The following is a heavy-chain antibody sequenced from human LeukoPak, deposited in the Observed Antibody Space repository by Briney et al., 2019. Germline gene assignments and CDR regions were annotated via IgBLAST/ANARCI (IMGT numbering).Heavy chain of an antibody. V-gene: IGHV1-24*01. D-gene: IGHD2-2*01. CDR3: ATEIGSSNQNYYYYGMDV. J-gene: IGHJ6*02. CDR1: GYTLTELS. Sequence: ASVEVSCKVSGYTLTELSMHWVRQAPGKGLEWMGGFDPEDGETIYAQKFQGRVTMTEDTSTDTAYMELSSLRSEDTAVYYCATEIGSSNQNYYYYGMDVWGQGTTVTVSS. CDR2: FDPEDGET.